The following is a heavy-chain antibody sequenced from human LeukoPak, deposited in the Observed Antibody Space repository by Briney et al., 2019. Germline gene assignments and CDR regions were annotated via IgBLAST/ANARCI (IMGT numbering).Heavy chain of an antibody. CDR2: INPNSGGT. Sequence: ASVKVSCKASGYTFTGYYMHWVRQAPGQGLEWMGWINPNSGGTNYAQKFQGRVTMTRDTSISTAYMELSRLRSDDTAVYYCARFQIVVVPAAINGFDPWGQGTLVTVSS. CDR3: ARFQIVVVPAAINGFDP. D-gene: IGHD2-2*02. V-gene: IGHV1-2*02. CDR1: GYTFTGYY. J-gene: IGHJ5*02.